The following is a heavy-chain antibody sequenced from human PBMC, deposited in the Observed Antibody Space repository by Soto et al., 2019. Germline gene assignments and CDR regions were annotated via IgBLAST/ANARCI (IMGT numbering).Heavy chain of an antibody. V-gene: IGHV3-23*01. CDR3: AKRENWNYALDY. CDR1: GFTFSSYA. J-gene: IGHJ4*02. Sequence: HPGGSLRLSCAASGFTFSSYAMSWVRQAPGKGLEWVSAISGSGGSTYYADSVKGRFTISRDNSKNTLYLQMNSLRAEDTAVYYCAKRENWNYALDYWGQGTLVTVSS. D-gene: IGHD1-7*01. CDR2: ISGSGGST.